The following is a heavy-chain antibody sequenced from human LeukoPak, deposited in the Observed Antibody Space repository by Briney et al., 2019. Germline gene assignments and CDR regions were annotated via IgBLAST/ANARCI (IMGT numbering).Heavy chain of an antibody. V-gene: IGHV3-23*01. Sequence: GGSLRLSCAASGFTFSSYGMSWVRQAPGKELEWVSAISGSGGSTYYADSVKGRFTISRDNSKNTLYLQMNSLRAEDTAVYYCAKEGSRDFYYFDYWGQGTLVTVSS. D-gene: IGHD2-2*01. J-gene: IGHJ4*02. CDR1: GFTFSSYG. CDR3: AKEGSRDFYYFDY. CDR2: ISGSGGST.